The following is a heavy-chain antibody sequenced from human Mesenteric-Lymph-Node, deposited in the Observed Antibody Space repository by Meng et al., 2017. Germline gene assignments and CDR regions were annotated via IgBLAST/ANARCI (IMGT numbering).Heavy chain of an antibody. Sequence: ASVKVSCKASGYTFTGYHFHWVRQAPGQGLEWMGRITPNSGGTIYAQEFQGRVAMTRDTSISTGYMELTRLISDDTAVYYCARDSAMVRGLDYWGQGTLVTVSS. V-gene: IGHV1-2*06. CDR3: ARDSAMVRGLDY. J-gene: IGHJ4*02. CDR1: GYTFTGYH. CDR2: ITPNSGGT. D-gene: IGHD3-10*01.